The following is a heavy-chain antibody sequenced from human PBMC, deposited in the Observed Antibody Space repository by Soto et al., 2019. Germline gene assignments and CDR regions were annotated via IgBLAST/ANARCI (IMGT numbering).Heavy chain of an antibody. CDR1: GYNITAFW. V-gene: IGHV5-10-1*01. CDR2: IDPSDSYT. Sequence: PGESLKISCKASGYNITAFWNHWVRQMPGKGLEWVGKIDPSDSYTNDSPSFEGHVTISTDNTITTAYLQWSRLRDSAIALYFCGRVHKNWFDAWAQGTMVTVYS. J-gene: IGHJ5*02. CDR3: GRVHKNWFDA.